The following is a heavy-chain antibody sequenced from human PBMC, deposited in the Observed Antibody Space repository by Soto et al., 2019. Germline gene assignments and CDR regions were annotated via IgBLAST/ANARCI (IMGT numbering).Heavy chain of an antibody. CDR1: GGSISSGGYS. CDR3: ARVVDYYDPYYYCGMDV. D-gene: IGHD3-22*01. J-gene: IGHJ6*02. Sequence: SETLSLTCAVSGGSISSGGYSWSWIRQPPGKGLEWIGYMYHSGSTYYNPSLKSRVTISIDTSKNQFSLKLSSVTAADTAVYYCARVVDYYDPYYYCGMDVWGQGTTVTVSS. V-gene: IGHV4-30-2*01. CDR2: MYHSGST.